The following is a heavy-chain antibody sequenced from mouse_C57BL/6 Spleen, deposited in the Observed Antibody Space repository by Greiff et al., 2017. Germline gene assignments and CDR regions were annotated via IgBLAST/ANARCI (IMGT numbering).Heavy chain of an antibody. J-gene: IGHJ3*01. Sequence: QVQLQQSGPELVKPGASVKLSCKASGYTFTSYDINWVKQRPGQGLEWIGWIYPRDGSTKYNEKFKGKATLTVDTSSSTAYMELHSLPSEDSAVYFCARSAHYGSSLAWFAYWGQGTLVTVSA. V-gene: IGHV1-85*01. CDR2: IYPRDGST. CDR3: ARSAHYGSSLAWFAY. D-gene: IGHD1-1*01. CDR1: GYTFTSYD.